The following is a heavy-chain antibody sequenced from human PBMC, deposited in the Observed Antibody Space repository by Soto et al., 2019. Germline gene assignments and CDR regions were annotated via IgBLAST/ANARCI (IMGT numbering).Heavy chain of an antibody. D-gene: IGHD3-16*01. V-gene: IGHV3-11*04. CDR3: ARDLEGADVFDL. CDR1: GFTFGDYE. CDR2: LSRSGNTT. Sequence: QVQLVESGGGLVQPGGSLRLSCAASGFTFGDYEMSWIRQAAGKGPEWVSFLSRSGNTTYYADSVKGRFSISRDNAENSLYLEMHSLRADDTALYYCARDLEGADVFDLWGQGTMVTVSS. J-gene: IGHJ3*01.